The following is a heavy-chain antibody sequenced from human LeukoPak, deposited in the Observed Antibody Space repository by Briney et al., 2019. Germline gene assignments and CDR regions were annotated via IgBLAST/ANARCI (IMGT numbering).Heavy chain of an antibody. CDR3: ARITLQGPYGMDV. CDR2: INSNSYYI. V-gene: IGHV3-21*01. CDR1: GFTFSSYG. D-gene: IGHD3-16*01. Sequence: GGSLRLSCAASGFTFSSYGMHWVRQAPGKGLEWVSAINSNSYYIYYADSVKGRFTISRDNAKNSLYLQMNSVRAEDTAVYYCARITLQGPYGMDVWGQGTTVTVSS. J-gene: IGHJ6*02.